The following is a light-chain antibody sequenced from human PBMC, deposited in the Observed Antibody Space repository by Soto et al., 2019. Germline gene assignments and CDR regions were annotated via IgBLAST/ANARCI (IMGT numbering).Light chain of an antibody. J-gene: IGKJ5*01. Sequence: EIVLTRSPATRSLSPGERATLSCSASQSVSSYLAWYQQKPGQAPRLLIYDASNRATGIPARFSGSGSGTEFTLTISSLQYEDFAVYYCQQYNDWPPITFGQGTRLEIK. CDR1: QSVSSY. CDR3: QQYNDWPPIT. CDR2: DAS. V-gene: IGKV3-11*01.